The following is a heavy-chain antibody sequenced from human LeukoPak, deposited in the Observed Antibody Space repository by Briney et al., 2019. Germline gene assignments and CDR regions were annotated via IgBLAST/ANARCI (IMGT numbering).Heavy chain of an antibody. Sequence: SETLSLTCIVSGGSISSTVSYWGWVRQPPGKGLEWIGSIHYSGSTYYIPFLKSRITISLDMSKNQYSLKLTSVTAADTAVYYCARDVGFFDIDYWGQGILVTVSS. V-gene: IGHV4-39*07. CDR1: GGSISSTVSY. J-gene: IGHJ4*02. CDR3: ARDVGFFDIDY. D-gene: IGHD3-9*01. CDR2: IHYSGST.